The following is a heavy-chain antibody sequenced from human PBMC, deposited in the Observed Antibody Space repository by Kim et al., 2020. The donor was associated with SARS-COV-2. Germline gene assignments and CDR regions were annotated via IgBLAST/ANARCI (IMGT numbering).Heavy chain of an antibody. D-gene: IGHD2-15*01. Sequence: GRFTNSRDNSKNTLYLQMNSLRAEDTAVYYCARGSRVVVVVAATKDAFDIWGQGTMVTVSS. V-gene: IGHV3-30*01. CDR3: ARGSRVVVVVAATKDAFDI. J-gene: IGHJ3*02.